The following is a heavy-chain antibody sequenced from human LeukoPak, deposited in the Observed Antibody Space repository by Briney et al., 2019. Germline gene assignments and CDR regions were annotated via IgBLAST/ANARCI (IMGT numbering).Heavy chain of an antibody. J-gene: IGHJ4*02. CDR1: GFTFSSYS. D-gene: IGHD3-22*01. V-gene: IGHV3-21*01. Sequence: GGSLRLSCAASGFTFSSYSMNWVRQAPGKGLEWVSSISSSSSYIYYADSVKGRFTISRDNAKNTLYLQMNSLRAEDTAVYYCARDRSGYYYAPQDYWGQGTLVTVSS. CDR3: ARDRSGYYYAPQDY. CDR2: ISSSSSYI.